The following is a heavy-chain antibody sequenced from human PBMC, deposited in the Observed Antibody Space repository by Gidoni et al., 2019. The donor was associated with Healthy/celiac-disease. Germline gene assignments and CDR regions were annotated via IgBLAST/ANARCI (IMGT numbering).Heavy chain of an antibody. CDR3: ARRGPGRDY. V-gene: IGHV3-30-3*01. CDR1: GFTFSSYA. D-gene: IGHD1-26*01. Sequence: QVQLVESGGGVVQPGRSLRLSCAASGFTFSSYAMHWVRQAPGKGLEWVAVISYDGSNKYYADSVKGRFTISRDNSKNTLYLQMNSLRAEDTAVYDCARRGPGRDYWGQGTLVTVSS. J-gene: IGHJ4*02. CDR2: ISYDGSNK.